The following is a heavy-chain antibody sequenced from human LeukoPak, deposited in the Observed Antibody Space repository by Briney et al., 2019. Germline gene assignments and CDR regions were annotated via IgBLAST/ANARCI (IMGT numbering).Heavy chain of an antibody. D-gene: IGHD3-10*01. J-gene: IGHJ6*03. CDR3: AREAEEFLGQSHYYYYMDV. CDR2: INDSGST. CDR1: GGSFSGHY. V-gene: IGHV4-34*01. Sequence: PSETLSLTCEIYGGSFSGHYWSWIRQPPGKGLEWIGEINDSGSTNYRPSLKSRVIISVDTSKNQFSLKLSSLTAADTAVYYCAREAEEFLGQSHYYYYMDVWGKGTTVTVSS.